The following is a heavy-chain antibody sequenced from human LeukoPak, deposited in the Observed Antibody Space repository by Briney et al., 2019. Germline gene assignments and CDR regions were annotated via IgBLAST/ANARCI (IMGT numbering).Heavy chain of an antibody. CDR3: ARATVTTGEGDY. J-gene: IGHJ4*02. CDR1: GGSFSGYY. CDR2: INHSGST. D-gene: IGHD4-17*01. Sequence: PSETLSLTCAVYGGSFSGYYWSWIRQPPGKGLEWIGEINHSGSTNYNPSLKSRVTISVDTPKNQFSLKLSSVTAADTAVYYCARATVTTGEGDYWGQGTLVTVSS. V-gene: IGHV4-34*01.